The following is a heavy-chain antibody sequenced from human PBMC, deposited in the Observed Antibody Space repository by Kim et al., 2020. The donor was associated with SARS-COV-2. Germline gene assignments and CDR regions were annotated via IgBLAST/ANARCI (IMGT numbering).Heavy chain of an antibody. CDR3: ARNPSSSTRLDGCYVDY. CDR1: GFAFSSSA. Sequence: GGSLRLSCAASGFAFSSSAMSWVRQAPGKGLEWVGGIRGSASSTYYADSAKGRGTITSASAEKTQYPQMQSKRAEDTAAYYCARNPSSSTRLDGCYVDY. D-gene: IGHD2-2*01. CDR2: IRGSASST. V-gene: IGHV3-23*01. J-gene: IGHJ4*03.